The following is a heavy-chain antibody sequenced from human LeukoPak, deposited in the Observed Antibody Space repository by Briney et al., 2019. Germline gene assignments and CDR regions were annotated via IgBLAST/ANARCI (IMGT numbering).Heavy chain of an antibody. CDR1: GGSFSGYY. CDR2: INHSGST. CDR3: ARAVKWEPGFDP. D-gene: IGHD1-26*01. Sequence: SETLSLTCAVYGGSFSGYYWSWIRQPPGKGLEWIGEINHSGSTNYNPSLKSRVTISVDTSKNQFSLKLSSVTAADTAVYYCARAVKWEPGFDPWGQGTLVTVSS. V-gene: IGHV4-34*01. J-gene: IGHJ5*02.